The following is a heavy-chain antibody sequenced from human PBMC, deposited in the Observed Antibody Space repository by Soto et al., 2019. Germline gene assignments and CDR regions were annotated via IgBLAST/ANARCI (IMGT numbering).Heavy chain of an antibody. V-gene: IGHV4-4*07. CDR2: FSLSGTT. J-gene: IGHJ4*02. D-gene: IGHD2-8*02. Sequence: SETLALTCAVSGASITGSSCWSCIRQPAGKGLEWIGRFSLSGTTSYNPSLRSRVTMSADVSKNQFSLRLTSVTAADTALYYCARGMTPPGAPAWYYFDSWGQGTLVPVSS. CDR1: GASITGSSC. CDR3: ARGMTPPGAPAWYYFDS.